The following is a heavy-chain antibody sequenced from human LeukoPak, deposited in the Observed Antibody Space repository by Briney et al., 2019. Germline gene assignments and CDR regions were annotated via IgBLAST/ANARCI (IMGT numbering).Heavy chain of an antibody. CDR1: GGSISSSSYY. CDR3: AGHGSGSYLGAFDI. V-gene: IGHV4-39*07. D-gene: IGHD3-10*01. J-gene: IGHJ3*02. CDR2: IYYSGST. Sequence: SETLSLTCTVSGGSISSSSYYWGWIRQPPGKGLEWIGSIYYSGSTYYNPSLKSRVTISVDTSKNQFSLKLSSVTAADTAVYYCAGHGSGSYLGAFDIWGQGTMVTVSS.